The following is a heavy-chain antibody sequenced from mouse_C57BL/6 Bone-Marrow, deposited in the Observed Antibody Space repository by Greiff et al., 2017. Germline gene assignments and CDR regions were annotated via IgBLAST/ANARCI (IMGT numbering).Heavy chain of an antibody. Sequence: EVKVVESGGGLVQPGGSLKLSCAASGFTFSDYYMYWVRQTPEKRLEWVAYISNGGGSTYYPDTVKGRFTISRDNAKNTLYLQMSRLKSEDTAMYYCARQGYDYGYAMDYWGQGTSVTVSS. CDR2: ISNGGGST. D-gene: IGHD2-4*01. CDR1: GFTFSDYY. J-gene: IGHJ4*01. V-gene: IGHV5-12*01. CDR3: ARQGYDYGYAMDY.